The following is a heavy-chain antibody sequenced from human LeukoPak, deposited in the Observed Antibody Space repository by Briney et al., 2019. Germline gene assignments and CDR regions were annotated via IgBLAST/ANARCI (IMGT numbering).Heavy chain of an antibody. CDR2: ISAYNGNT. CDR3: AREICSSTSCYREYYFDY. D-gene: IGHD2-2*02. CDR1: GYTFTSYG. J-gene: IGHJ4*02. Sequence: ASVTLSCKASGYTFTSYGISWVRQAPGQGLEWMGWISAYNGNTNYAQKLQGRVTITTDTSTRTAYMELRSLRSDDTAVYYCAREICSSTSCYREYYFDYWGQGTLVTVPS. V-gene: IGHV1-18*01.